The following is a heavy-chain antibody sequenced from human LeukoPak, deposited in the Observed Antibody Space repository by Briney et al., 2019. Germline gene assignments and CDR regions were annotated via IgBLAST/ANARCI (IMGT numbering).Heavy chain of an antibody. D-gene: IGHD3-3*01. CDR3: ARLAGTIFGVVIMSIYWFDP. Sequence: SETLSLTCTVSGGSISSSSYYWGWIRQPPGKGLEWLGGIYYSGSTYYNPSLKSRVTISVDTSKNQFSLKLSSVTAADTAVYYCARLAGTIFGVVIMSIYWFDPWGQGTLVTVSS. CDR1: GGSISSSSYY. V-gene: IGHV4-39*01. CDR2: IYYSGST. J-gene: IGHJ5*02.